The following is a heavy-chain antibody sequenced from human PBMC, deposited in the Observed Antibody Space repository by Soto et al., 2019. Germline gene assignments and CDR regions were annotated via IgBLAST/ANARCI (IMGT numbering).Heavy chain of an antibody. CDR2: IYYSGST. CDR3: ARVLFPNWFDP. Sequence: SETLSLTCTVSGGSISSGDYYWSWIRQPPGKGLEWIGYIYYSGSTYYNPSLKSRVTISVDTSKNQFSLKLSSVTAADTAVYYCARVLFPNWFDPWGQGTLVTVSS. J-gene: IGHJ5*02. CDR1: GGSISSGDYY. V-gene: IGHV4-30-4*01. D-gene: IGHD3-10*02.